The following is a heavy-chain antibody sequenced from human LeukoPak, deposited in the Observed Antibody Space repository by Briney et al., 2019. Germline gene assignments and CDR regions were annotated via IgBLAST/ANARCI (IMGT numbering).Heavy chain of an antibody. V-gene: IGHV1-46*01. Sequence: ASVKVSCKASGYIFTSYYMHWVRQAPGQGLERMGIINPSGDSTSYAQKFQGRVTMTRDTSINTAYMELSGLTSEDTAVYYCAKVAVTEYNYFDPRGQGTLVTVSS. D-gene: IGHD2-21*02. CDR2: INPSGDST. J-gene: IGHJ5*02. CDR3: AKVAVTEYNYFDP. CDR1: GYIFTSYY.